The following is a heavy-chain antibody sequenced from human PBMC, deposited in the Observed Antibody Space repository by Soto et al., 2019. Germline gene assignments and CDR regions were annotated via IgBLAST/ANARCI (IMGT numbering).Heavy chain of an antibody. CDR3: ARSVYYDSSGYYYVVNAFDI. V-gene: IGHV1-18*04. CDR2: ISAYNGNT. D-gene: IGHD3-22*01. J-gene: IGHJ3*02. Sequence: ASVKVSCKASGYTFTSYGISWVRQAPGQGLEWMGRISAYNGNTNYAQKLQGRVTMTTDTSTSTAYMELRSLRSDDTAVYYCARSVYYDSSGYYYVVNAFDIWGQGTMVTVSS. CDR1: GYTFTSYG.